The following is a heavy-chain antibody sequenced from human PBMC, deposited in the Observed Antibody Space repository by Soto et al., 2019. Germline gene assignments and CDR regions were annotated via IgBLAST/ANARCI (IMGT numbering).Heavy chain of an antibody. CDR1: GGSISSYY. J-gene: IGHJ3*02. D-gene: IGHD1-1*01. Sequence: PSETLSLTCTVSGGSISSYYWSWIRQPPGKGLEWIGYIYYSGSTNYNPSLKSRVTISVDTSKNQFSLKLSSVTAADTAVYYCAREEHEGDGYNLYDAFDIWGQGTMVTVSS. V-gene: IGHV4-59*01. CDR3: AREEHEGDGYNLYDAFDI. CDR2: IYYSGST.